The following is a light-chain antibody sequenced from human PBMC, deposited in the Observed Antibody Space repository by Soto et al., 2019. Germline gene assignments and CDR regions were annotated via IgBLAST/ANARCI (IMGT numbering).Light chain of an antibody. J-gene: IGKJ4*01. CDR2: GAH. CDR1: QDISSY. Sequence: DIQLTQSPSLLSASVGDRVTITCRASQDISSYLAWYQQKPGRAPELLIHGAHSLHSGVPSRFSGSGSGTEFTLTISSLQSEDCAIYYCQQYHTWPITFGGGTKVDIK. V-gene: IGKV1-9*01. CDR3: QQYHTWPIT.